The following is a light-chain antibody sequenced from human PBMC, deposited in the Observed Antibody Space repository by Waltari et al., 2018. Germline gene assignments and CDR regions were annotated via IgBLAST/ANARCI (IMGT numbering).Light chain of an antibody. V-gene: IGLV6-57*03. J-gene: IGLJ2*01. CDR3: QSYDSSIYVV. Sequence: NFMLTQPHSVSESPGKTVTISCTRSSGSIASNYVPWYQQRPGSAPTTVIYEDNQRPSGVPDRFSGSIDSSSNSASLTISGLKTEDEADYYCQSYDSSIYVVFGGGTKLTVL. CDR1: SGSIASNY. CDR2: EDN.